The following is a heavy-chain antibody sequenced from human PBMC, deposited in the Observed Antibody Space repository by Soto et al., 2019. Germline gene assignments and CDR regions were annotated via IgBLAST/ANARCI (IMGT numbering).Heavy chain of an antibody. CDR1: GFTFSCYG. CDR2: ISYDGSNK. J-gene: IGHJ4*02. D-gene: IGHD1-26*01. CDR3: AKDQTHHIVGAIYFDY. V-gene: IGHV3-30*18. Sequence: GGSLRLSCAASGFTFSCYGMHWVRQAPGKGLEWVAVISYDGSNKYYADSVKGRFTISRDNSKNTLYLQMNSLRAEDTAVYYCAKDQTHHIVGAIYFDYWGQGTLVTVSS.